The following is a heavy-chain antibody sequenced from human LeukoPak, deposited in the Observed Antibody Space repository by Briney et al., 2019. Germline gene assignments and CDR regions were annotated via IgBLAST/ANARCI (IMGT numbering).Heavy chain of an antibody. CDR1: GDSISSYY. D-gene: IGHD6-13*01. CDR2: IHYRGSI. V-gene: IGHV4-59*08. J-gene: IGHJ5*02. CDR3: ARQVTAAAGTNWFDP. Sequence: PSETLSLTCTVSGDSISSYYWSWIRQPPGKGLEWIGYIHYRGSIHYNPSLKSRVTISVDTSKNQFSLKLSSVTAADTAVYYCARQVTAAAGTNWFDPWGQGNLVTVSS.